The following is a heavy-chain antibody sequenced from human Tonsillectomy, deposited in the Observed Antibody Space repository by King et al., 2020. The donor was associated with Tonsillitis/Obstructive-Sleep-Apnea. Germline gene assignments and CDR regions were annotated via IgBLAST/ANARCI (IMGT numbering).Heavy chain of an antibody. CDR2: IYYSGST. CDR3: ARGYYHDSSGH. J-gene: IGHJ4*02. V-gene: IGHV4-59*01. Sequence: VQLQESGPGLVKPSETLSLTCTVSGGSISSYYWSWIRQPPGKGLEWIGYIYYSGSTNYNPSLKSRVTISVDTSKNQFSLKLSSVTAADTAVYYCARGYYHDSSGHWGQGTLVTVSS. D-gene: IGHD3-22*01. CDR1: GGSISSYY.